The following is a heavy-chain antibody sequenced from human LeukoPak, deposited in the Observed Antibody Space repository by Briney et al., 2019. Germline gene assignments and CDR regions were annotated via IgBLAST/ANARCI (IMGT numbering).Heavy chain of an antibody. Sequence: PGGSLRLSCTASGFTFSTYWMSWVRQAPGKGLEWVANMKQDGTEKYYVDSVKGRFTISRDNAKNTLYLQMNSLRAEDTAVYFCAKSGYNRFDYWGQGTLVTVSS. J-gene: IGHJ4*02. D-gene: IGHD5-24*01. CDR2: MKQDGTEK. CDR1: GFTFSTYW. V-gene: IGHV3-7*03. CDR3: AKSGYNRFDY.